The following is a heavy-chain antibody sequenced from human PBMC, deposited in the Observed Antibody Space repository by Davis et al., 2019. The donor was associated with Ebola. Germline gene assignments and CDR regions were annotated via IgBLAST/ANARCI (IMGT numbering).Heavy chain of an antibody. CDR2: MNPNSGNT. CDR1: GYTFASYG. CDR3: ARKYGPYYYYYGMDV. J-gene: IGHJ6*04. Sequence: AASVTVSCKASGYTFASYGINWVRQATGQGLEWMGWMNPNSGNTGYAQKFQGRVTMTRNTSISTAYMELSSLRSEDTAVYYCARKYGPYYYYYGMDVWGKGTTVTVSS. V-gene: IGHV1-8*02. D-gene: IGHD3-16*01.